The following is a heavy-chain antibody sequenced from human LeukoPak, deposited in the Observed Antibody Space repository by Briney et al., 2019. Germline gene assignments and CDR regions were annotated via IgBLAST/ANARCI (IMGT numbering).Heavy chain of an antibody. Sequence: PGGSLRLSCAASGFTFSSYAMDWVRQAPGKGLEYVSAISSNGGSTYYANSVKDRFTISRDNSKNTLYLQMGSLRAEDMAVYYCARKYYYGSGSYPRPYYFDYWGQGTLVTVSS. CDR2: ISSNGGST. V-gene: IGHV3-64*01. J-gene: IGHJ4*02. CDR1: GFTFSSYA. CDR3: ARKYYYGSGSYPRPYYFDY. D-gene: IGHD3-10*01.